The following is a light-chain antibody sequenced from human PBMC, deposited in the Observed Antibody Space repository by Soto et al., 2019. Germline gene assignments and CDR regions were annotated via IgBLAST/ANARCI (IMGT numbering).Light chain of an antibody. CDR3: AAWDDSLQAYV. V-gene: IGLV1-44*01. J-gene: IGLJ1*01. CDR2: TNN. CDR1: SSNIGTNS. Sequence: QSVLTQPPSASGTPGVGVTISCSGSSSNIGTNSVDWYQQVPGAAPDLLIHTNNQRPSGVTDRFSASKSGASASLAIRGLQSQDEADYYCAAWDDSLQAYVFGTGTKVTVL.